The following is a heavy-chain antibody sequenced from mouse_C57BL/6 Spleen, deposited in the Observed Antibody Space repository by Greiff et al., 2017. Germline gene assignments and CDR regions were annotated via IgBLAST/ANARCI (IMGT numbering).Heavy chain of an antibody. CDR1: GYTFTDYY. J-gene: IGHJ4*01. CDR3: ARSEGYAMDY. CDR2: INPYNGGT. V-gene: IGHV1-19*01. Sequence: VQLQQSGPVLVKPGASVKMSCKASGYTFTDYYMNWVKQSHGKSLEWIGVINPYNGGTSYNQKFKGKATLTVDKSSSTAYMELNSLTSEDSAVYYGARSEGYAMDYWGQGTSVTVSS.